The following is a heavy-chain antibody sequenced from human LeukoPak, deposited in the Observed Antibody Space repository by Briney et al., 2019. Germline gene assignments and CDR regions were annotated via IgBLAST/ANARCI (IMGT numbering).Heavy chain of an antibody. J-gene: IGHJ5*02. D-gene: IGHD3-22*01. CDR1: GGTFSSYA. CDR2: IIPIFGTA. CDR3: ARAVIEYYYGSSGYSNWFDP. Sequence: SVKVSCKASGGTFSSYAISWVRQAPGQGLEWMGGIIPIFGTANYAQKFQGRVTITTDESTSTAYMELSSLRSEDTAVYYCARAVIEYYYGSSGYSNWFDPWGQGTLVTVSS. V-gene: IGHV1-69*05.